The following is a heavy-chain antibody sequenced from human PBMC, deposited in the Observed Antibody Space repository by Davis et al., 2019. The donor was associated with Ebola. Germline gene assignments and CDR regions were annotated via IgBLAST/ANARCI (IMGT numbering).Heavy chain of an antibody. CDR1: GYTFTSYY. D-gene: IGHD1-1*01. CDR2: INPSGDTP. J-gene: IGHJ4*02. CDR3: ASPAGTTEHWFDY. Sequence: ASVKVSCKASGYTFTSYYMHWVRQAPGQGLEWMGIINPSGDTPRYAHKFQGRVTMTRDTSTSTVYMEVISLRSEDTAVYYCASPAGTTEHWFDYWGQGTLVTVSS. V-gene: IGHV1-46*01.